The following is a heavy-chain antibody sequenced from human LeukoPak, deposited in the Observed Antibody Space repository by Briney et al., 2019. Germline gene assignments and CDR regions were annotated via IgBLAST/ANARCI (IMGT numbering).Heavy chain of an antibody. CDR3: ARGGPNRSGWTLDY. J-gene: IGHJ4*02. V-gene: IGHV1-3*01. Sequence: ASVKVSCKASGYTFTEYAMHWVRLAPGHGLEWMGWINADSGNTESSQRFQGRLSITWDTSATTAYMELSSLTSEDTAVYYCARGGPNRSGWTLDYWGPGTLVNVSS. D-gene: IGHD6-19*01. CDR2: INADSGNT. CDR1: GYTFTEYA.